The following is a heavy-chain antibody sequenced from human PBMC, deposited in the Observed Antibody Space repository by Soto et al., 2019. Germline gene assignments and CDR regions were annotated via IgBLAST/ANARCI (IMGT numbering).Heavy chain of an antibody. CDR3: TPLALKYNSDWYPLSD. J-gene: IGHJ4*02. Sequence: EVQLVESGGGLVKPGGSLRLSCAGSGFTFSNVCMSWVRQAPGKVLEWVGRIKSETDGGTIEYAAPVKGRFTISRDDSNNTLYLQMNSLKTEDTATYYCTPLALKYNSDWYPLSDWGQGTRVTVSS. CDR1: GFTFSNVC. D-gene: IGHD6-19*01. CDR2: IKSETDGGTI. V-gene: IGHV3-15*07.